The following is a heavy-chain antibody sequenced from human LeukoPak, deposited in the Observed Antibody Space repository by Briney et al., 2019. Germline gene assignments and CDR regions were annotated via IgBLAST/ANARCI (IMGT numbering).Heavy chain of an antibody. Sequence: TLSLTCTVSGGSISTSNYHWGWIRQPPGKALEWLARIDWDDDKYYSTSLKTRLTISKDTSKNQVVLTMTNMDPVDTATYYCARITLGYYYDSSGYYSPTYFDYWGQGTLVTVSS. D-gene: IGHD3-22*01. CDR1: GGSISTSNYH. V-gene: IGHV2-70*04. CDR3: ARITLGYYYDSSGYYSPTYFDY. CDR2: IDWDDDK. J-gene: IGHJ4*02.